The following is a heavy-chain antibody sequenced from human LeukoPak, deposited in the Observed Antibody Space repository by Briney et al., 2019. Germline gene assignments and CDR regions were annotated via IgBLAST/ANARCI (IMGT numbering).Heavy chain of an antibody. CDR1: GYSISSGYY. D-gene: IGHD3-10*01. V-gene: IGHV4-38-2*01. CDR2: IYHSGST. J-gene: IGHJ4*02. CDR3: HYGSGSYYLY. Sequence: PSETLSLTCAVSGYSISSGYYWGWIRQPPGNGLEWIGSIYHSGSTYYNPSLKSRVTISVDTSKNQFSLKLSSVTAADTAVYYCHYGSGSYYLYWGQGTLVTVSS.